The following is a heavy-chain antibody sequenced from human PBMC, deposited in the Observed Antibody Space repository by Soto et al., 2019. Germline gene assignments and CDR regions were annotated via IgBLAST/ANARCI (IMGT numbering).Heavy chain of an antibody. CDR2: ISYDGSNK. CDR1: GFTFSSYA. V-gene: IGHV3-30-3*01. Sequence: GGSLRLSCAASGFTFSSYAMHWVRQAPGKGLEWVAVISYDGSNKYYADSVKGRFTISRDNSKNTLYLQMNSLRAEDTAVYYCASPYYDILTGYCHYWGQGTLVTVSS. J-gene: IGHJ4*02. CDR3: ASPYYDILTGYCHY. D-gene: IGHD3-9*01.